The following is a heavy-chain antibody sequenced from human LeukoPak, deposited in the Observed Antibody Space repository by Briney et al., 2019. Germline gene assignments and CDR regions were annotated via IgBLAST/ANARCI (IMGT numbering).Heavy chain of an antibody. Sequence: SVKVSCKASGGTFSSYAISWVRQAPGQGLEWMGGIIPIFGPANYAQKFQGRVTITTDESTSTAYMELSSLRSEDTAVYYCAFNYYGSGTFDYWGQGTLVTVSS. CDR1: GGTFSSYA. J-gene: IGHJ4*02. D-gene: IGHD3-10*01. CDR3: AFNYYGSGTFDY. CDR2: IIPIFGPA. V-gene: IGHV1-69*05.